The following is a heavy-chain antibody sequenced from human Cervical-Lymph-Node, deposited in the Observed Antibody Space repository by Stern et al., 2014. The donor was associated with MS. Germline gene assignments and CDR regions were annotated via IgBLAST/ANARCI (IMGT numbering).Heavy chain of an antibody. V-gene: IGHV3-11*01. Sequence: VQLEESGGGLVKAGGSLRLSCAASGFTFSDYYMSWIRQAPGKGMEWVSYISRGGTSVYYAESVEGRFTISRDNAKNSLFLQMNSLRAEDTAIYYCVRDLCKSRICYPFDYWGQGTQVTVSS. CDR3: VRDLCKSRICYPFDY. CDR2: ISRGGTSV. J-gene: IGHJ4*02. CDR1: GFTFSDYY. D-gene: IGHD2-15*01.